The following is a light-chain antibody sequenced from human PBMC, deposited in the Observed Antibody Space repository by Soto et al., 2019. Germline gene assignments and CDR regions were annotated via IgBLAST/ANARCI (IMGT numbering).Light chain of an antibody. Sequence: EIVLTQSPATLSLSPGERATLSCRTSQSVSYNLAWYQQKPGQAPRLLIYDASNRATGVPARFSGSGSGTDFPPTISSLEPEDFAVYYCQQRGDWPLYTFGQGSKLEIK. V-gene: IGKV3-11*01. CDR2: DAS. CDR1: QSVSYN. CDR3: QQRGDWPLYT. J-gene: IGKJ2*01.